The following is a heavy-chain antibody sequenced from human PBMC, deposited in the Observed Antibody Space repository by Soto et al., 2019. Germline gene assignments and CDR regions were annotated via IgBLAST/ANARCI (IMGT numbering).Heavy chain of an antibody. D-gene: IGHD4-17*01. J-gene: IGHJ5*02. CDR1: GYTFTSYY. Sequence: ASVKVSCTASGYTFTSYYMHWVRHAPGQGLEWMGIINPSGGSTSYAQQFQGRVTMTRDTSTSTVYMELSSLRSEDTAVYYCARADYQSSAWFDPWGQGTLVTVSS. CDR2: INPSGGST. V-gene: IGHV1-46*01. CDR3: ARADYQSSAWFDP.